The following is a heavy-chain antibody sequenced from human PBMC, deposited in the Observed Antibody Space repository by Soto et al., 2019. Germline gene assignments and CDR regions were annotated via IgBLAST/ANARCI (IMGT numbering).Heavy chain of an antibody. J-gene: IGHJ5*02. CDR2: IYYSGTT. D-gene: IGHD2-2*01. CDR3: ARGVVPATMSILNWFDP. V-gene: IGHV4-39*01. CDR1: GASISSGYY. Sequence: PSETLSLTCTVSGASISSGYYWGWIRQAPGKGLEWIGSIYYSGTTYYNPSLKSRVTISVDTSKNQFSLKLSSVTAADTAVYYCARGVVPATMSILNWFDPSGQGTRVTMSS.